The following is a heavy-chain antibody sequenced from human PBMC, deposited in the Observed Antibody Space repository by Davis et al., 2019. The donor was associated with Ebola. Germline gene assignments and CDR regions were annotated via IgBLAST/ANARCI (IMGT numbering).Heavy chain of an antibody. V-gene: IGHV1-18*04. CDR1: GYTFTSYG. J-gene: IGHJ6*02. CDR2: ITAYNGNT. Sequence: AASVKVSCKASGYTFTSYGISWVRQAPGQGLELMGWITAYNGNTNYAQKLQGRVTITTDPSTSTAYMEVRSLRSDDTAVYYWASGSHAVYYYYGMDVWGQGTTVTVSS. CDR3: ASGSHAVYYYYGMDV.